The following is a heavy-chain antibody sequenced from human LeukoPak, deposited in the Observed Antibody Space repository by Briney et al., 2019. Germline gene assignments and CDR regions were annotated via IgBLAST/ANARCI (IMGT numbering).Heavy chain of an antibody. J-gene: IGHJ4*02. CDR2: INSDGSST. Sequence: PGGSLRLSCAASGFTFNSYWMHWVRQAPGEGLVWVSRINSDGSSTSYADSVKGRFTISRDNAKNTLYLQMSSLRAEDTAVYYCARPVCGGDCYPYDYWGQGTLVTVSS. V-gene: IGHV3-74*01. CDR3: ARPVCGGDCYPYDY. CDR1: GFTFNSYW. D-gene: IGHD2-21*02.